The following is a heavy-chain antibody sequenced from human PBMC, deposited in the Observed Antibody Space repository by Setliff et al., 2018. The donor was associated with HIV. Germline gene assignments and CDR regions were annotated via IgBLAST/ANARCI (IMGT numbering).Heavy chain of an antibody. Sequence: ASVKVSCKASGYTFRNFAISWVRQAPGQGLEWMGWISGYNDNTNYAQKFQGRDTMTTDTTSSTSYMELRSLTSADTAMYYCARIRAAALLNAFDIWGQGTMVTVSS. J-gene: IGHJ3*02. CDR1: GYTFRNFA. D-gene: IGHD6-13*01. CDR3: ARIRAAALLNAFDI. CDR2: ISGYNDNT. V-gene: IGHV1-18*01.